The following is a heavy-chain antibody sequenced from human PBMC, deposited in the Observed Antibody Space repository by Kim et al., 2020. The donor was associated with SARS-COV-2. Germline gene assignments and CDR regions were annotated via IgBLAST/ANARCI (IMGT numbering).Heavy chain of an antibody. V-gene: IGHV2-70*01. CDR3: ARIQGSREARTALWHLEYGMDV. CDR2: IDWDDDK. Sequence: SGPTLVNPTQTLTLTCTFSGFSLSTSGMCVSWIRQPPGKALEWLALIDWDDDKYYSTSLKTRLTISKDTSKNQVVLTMTNMDPVDTATYYCARIQGSREARTALWHLEYGMDVWGQGTTVTVSS. CDR1: GFSLSTSGMC. D-gene: IGHD5-18*01. J-gene: IGHJ6*02.